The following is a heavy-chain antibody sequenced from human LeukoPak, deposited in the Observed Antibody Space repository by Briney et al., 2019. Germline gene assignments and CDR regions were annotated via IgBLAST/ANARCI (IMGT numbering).Heavy chain of an antibody. CDR1: GFTFSSYS. J-gene: IGHJ4*02. CDR3: VRDSGSYGVDY. CDR2: IYDGGRT. Sequence: PGGSLRLSCAASGFTFSSYSMNWVRQAPGKGLEWGSVIYDGGRTYYADSVTGRFTISRDNSKNTVYLQMNSLRAEDTAVYYCVRDSGSYGVDYWGQGTLVTVSS. V-gene: IGHV3-66*01. D-gene: IGHD3-10*01.